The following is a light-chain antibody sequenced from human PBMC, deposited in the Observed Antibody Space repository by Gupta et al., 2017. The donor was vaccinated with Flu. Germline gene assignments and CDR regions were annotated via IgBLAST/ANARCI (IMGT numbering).Light chain of an antibody. Sequence: SYVLTQPPSVSVAPGQTATITCGGNNIGDKSVNWYQQKPGQAPVLVVFDDSDRPSGIPARFSGSNSGNTATLTISGVEAGDEADFYCQVWDSSSDRSYVFGTGTRVTVL. CDR3: QVWDSSSDRSYV. CDR2: DDS. J-gene: IGLJ1*01. V-gene: IGLV3-21*02. CDR1: NIGDKS.